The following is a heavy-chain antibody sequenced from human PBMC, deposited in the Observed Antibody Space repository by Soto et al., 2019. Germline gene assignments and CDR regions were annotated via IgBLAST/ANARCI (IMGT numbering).Heavy chain of an antibody. Sequence: QVQLVQSGAEMKNPGASVKVSCKASGYTFTSYGIIWVRQAPGQGLEWMGWISGFNDDTNHAQKLQGRVTMTKDTSTSTAYMELRSLKSDDTAVYYCARSGSYYPARNWFCPWGQGTLVTVSS. CDR1: GYTFTSYG. CDR3: ARSGSYYPARNWFCP. V-gene: IGHV1-18*01. CDR2: ISGFNDDT. D-gene: IGHD3-10*01. J-gene: IGHJ5*02.